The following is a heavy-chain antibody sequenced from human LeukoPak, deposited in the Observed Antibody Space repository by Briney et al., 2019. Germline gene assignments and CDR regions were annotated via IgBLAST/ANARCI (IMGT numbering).Heavy chain of an antibody. CDR1: GGSISSGGYY. Sequence: SETLSLTCAVSGGSISSGGYYWSWIRQHPGKGLEWIGYIYYSGSTYYNPSLKSRVTISVDTSKNQFSLKLSSVTAADTAVYYCARASGWSYYFDYWGQGTLVTVSS. CDR2: IYYSGST. D-gene: IGHD6-19*01. J-gene: IGHJ4*02. V-gene: IGHV4-31*11. CDR3: ARASGWSYYFDY.